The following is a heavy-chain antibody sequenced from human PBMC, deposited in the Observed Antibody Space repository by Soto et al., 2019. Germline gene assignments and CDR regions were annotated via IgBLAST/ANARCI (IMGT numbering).Heavy chain of an antibody. V-gene: IGHV4-30-4*01. J-gene: IGHJ4*02. CDR2: IHSGGTT. CDR1: GASISIGYYS. CDR3: ARGPSGDKVDY. D-gene: IGHD1-26*01. Sequence: QVQLQEPGPRLVEPSHTLSLTCTVSGASISIGYYSWSWIRQSPGTGLEWIGHIHSGGTTYSNPSLKSRLTISVDMSKNQFSLKLSSLTAADTAVYYCARGPSGDKVDYWGQGTLVTVSS.